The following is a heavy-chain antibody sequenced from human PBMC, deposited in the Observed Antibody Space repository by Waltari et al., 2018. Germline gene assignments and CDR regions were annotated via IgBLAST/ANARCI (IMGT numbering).Heavy chain of an antibody. D-gene: IGHD4-17*01. J-gene: IGHJ5*02. V-gene: IGHV3-7*01. Sequence: EVQLVESGGGLVQPGGSLRLSCAASGFTFSSYWMTWVREAAGKGLEGGANIKQDGSEKSYVDSVRGRFTSSRDNAKNSLYLQMNSLRGEDTAEYYCARELTTVKSRCDPWGQGTLVTVSS. CDR3: ARELTTVKSRCDP. CDR2: IKQDGSEK. CDR1: GFTFSSYW.